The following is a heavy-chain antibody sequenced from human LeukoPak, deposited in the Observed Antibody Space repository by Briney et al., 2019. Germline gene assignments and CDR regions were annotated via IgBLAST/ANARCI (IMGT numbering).Heavy chain of an antibody. CDR1: GGSVSSYY. CDR3: ARVHFAGSSGPAGVDY. CDR2: LSHSGSS. V-gene: IGHV4-59*02. Sequence: PSETLSLTCTVSGGSVSSYYWSWIRRPPGRGLEWIAYLSHSGSSDSNPSLTSRVTTLVDTSKNQFSLKLSSVTAADTAVYYCARVHFAGSSGPAGVDYWGQGTLVTVSS. J-gene: IGHJ4*02. D-gene: IGHD3-22*01.